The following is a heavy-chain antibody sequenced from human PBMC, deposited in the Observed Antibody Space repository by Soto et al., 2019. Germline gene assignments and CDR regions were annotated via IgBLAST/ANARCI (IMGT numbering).Heavy chain of an antibody. Sequence: SETLSLTCTVSGGSISSYYWGWIRQPPGKGLEWIGSIYYSGSTYYNPSLKSRVTISVDTSKNQFSLKLSSVTAADTAVYYCSSPKIASYNCFVLSGQGPLVSLSS. V-gene: IGHV4-59*05. CDR2: IYYSGST. CDR1: GGSISSYY. J-gene: IGHJ5*02. CDR3: SSPKIASYNCFVL. D-gene: IGHD3-3*02.